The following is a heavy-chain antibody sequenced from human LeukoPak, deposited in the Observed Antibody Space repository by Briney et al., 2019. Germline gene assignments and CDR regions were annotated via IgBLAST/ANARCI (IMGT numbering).Heavy chain of an antibody. CDR3: ARDTDYCSSTSCYNGHYYGMDA. D-gene: IGHD2-2*02. V-gene: IGHV1-69*13. CDR2: IIPIFGTA. J-gene: IGHJ6*02. Sequence: ASVKDSWKASGCTFSSYAISWVRQAPGQGLEWMGGIIPIFGTANYAQKFQGRVTITADESTSTAYMELSSLRSEDTAVYYCARDTDYCSSTSCYNGHYYGMDAWGQGTTVTVSS. CDR1: GCTFSSYA.